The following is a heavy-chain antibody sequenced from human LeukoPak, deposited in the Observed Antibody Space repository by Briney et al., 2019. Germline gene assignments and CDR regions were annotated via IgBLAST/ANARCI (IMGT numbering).Heavy chain of an antibody. D-gene: IGHD4-23*01. CDR3: ARDTYGGNAFDI. V-gene: IGHV4-59*01. Sequence: SETLSLTCTVSGGSISSYYWSWIRQPPGKGLEWIGYIYYSGSTNYNPSLKSRVTISVDTSKNQFSLKLSSVTAADTAVYYCARDTYGGNAFDIWGQGTMVTVTS. CDR2: IYYSGST. J-gene: IGHJ3*02. CDR1: GGSISSYY.